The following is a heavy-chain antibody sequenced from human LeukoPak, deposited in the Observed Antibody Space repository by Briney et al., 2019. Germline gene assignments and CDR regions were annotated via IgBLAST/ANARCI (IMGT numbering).Heavy chain of an antibody. D-gene: IGHD3-9*01. CDR2: IRYDGSNK. CDR3: ARGAYYNVLAGFKSRNLGFDY. CDR1: GFTFSSYA. V-gene: IGHV3-30*02. J-gene: IGHJ4*02. Sequence: PGGSLRLSCAASGFTFSSYAMHWVRQAPGKGLEWVSFIRYDGSNKYYADSVKGRFTISRDNSKNTLYLQMNSLRAEDTALYYCARGAYYNVLAGFKSRNLGFDYWGQGTLVTVSS.